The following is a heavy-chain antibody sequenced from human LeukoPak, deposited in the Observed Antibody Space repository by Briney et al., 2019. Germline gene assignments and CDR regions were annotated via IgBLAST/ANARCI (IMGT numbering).Heavy chain of an antibody. Sequence: PSETLSLTCTVSGGSISSYYWSWIRQPPGKGLEWIGYIYYSGSTNYNPSLKSRVTISVDTSKNQFSLKLSSVTAADTAVYYCARGGVGSFNDYWGQGTLVTVSS. CDR3: ARGGVGSFNDY. V-gene: IGHV4-59*01. J-gene: IGHJ4*02. D-gene: IGHD1-26*01. CDR2: IYYSGST. CDR1: GGSISSYY.